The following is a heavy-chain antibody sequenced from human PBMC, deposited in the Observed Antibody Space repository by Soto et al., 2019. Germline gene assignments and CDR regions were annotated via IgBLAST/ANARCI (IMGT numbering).Heavy chain of an antibody. D-gene: IGHD3-22*01. CDR3: ASGYYYDSSGYYPGFDY. CDR1: GGSISSGGYY. CDR2: IYYSGST. V-gene: IGHV4-31*03. Sequence: QVQLQESGPGLVKPSQTLSLTCTVSGGSISSGGYYWSWIRQHPGKGLEWIGYIYYSGSTYYNPSLKSRVTISVDTSKNQFSLKLSSVTAADTAVYYCASGYYYDSSGYYPGFDYWGQGTLVTVSS. J-gene: IGHJ4*02.